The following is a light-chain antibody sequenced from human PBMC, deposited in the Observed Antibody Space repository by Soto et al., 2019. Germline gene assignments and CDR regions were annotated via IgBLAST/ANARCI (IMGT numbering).Light chain of an antibody. J-gene: IGKJ1*01. CDR3: QQYNSYPRT. Sequence: EIVLTQSPATLSLSPGGRATLSCRASQSVSTFLAWYQLKPGQAPRLLIYDASNRASGIPARFSGSGSGTDFTLTISSLEPEDFATYYCQQYNSYPRTFGQGTKVDI. CDR1: QSVSTF. CDR2: DAS. V-gene: IGKV3-11*01.